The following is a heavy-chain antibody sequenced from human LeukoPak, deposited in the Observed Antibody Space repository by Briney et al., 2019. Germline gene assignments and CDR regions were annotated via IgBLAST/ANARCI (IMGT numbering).Heavy chain of an antibody. Sequence: GESLKISCAASGFTFSSYDMSWVRQAPGKGLEWVSAISGSGGSTYYADSVKGRFTISRDNSKNTLYLQMNSLRAEDTAVYYCAKEGITGTTVFDYWGQGTLVTVSS. CDR1: GFTFSSYD. J-gene: IGHJ4*02. CDR2: ISGSGGST. D-gene: IGHD1-7*01. CDR3: AKEGITGTTVFDY. V-gene: IGHV3-23*01.